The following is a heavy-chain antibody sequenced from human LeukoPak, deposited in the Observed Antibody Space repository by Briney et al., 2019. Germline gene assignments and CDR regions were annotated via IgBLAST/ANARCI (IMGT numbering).Heavy chain of an antibody. D-gene: IGHD5-12*01. V-gene: IGHV1-2*04. CDR2: INPNSGGT. J-gene: IGHJ4*02. Sequence: GASVKVSCKASGYTFTGYYIHWVRRAPGQGLEWMGWINPNSGGTNYAQKFQGWVTMTRDTSISTAYMELRRLRPDDTAVYYCARGGDYSGYPLDYWGQGTLVTVSS. CDR3: ARGGDYSGYPLDY. CDR1: GYTFTGYY.